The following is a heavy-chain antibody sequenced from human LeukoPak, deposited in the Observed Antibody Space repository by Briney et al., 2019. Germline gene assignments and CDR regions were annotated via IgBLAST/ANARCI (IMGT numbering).Heavy chain of an antibody. CDR3: AGGGYDSSGPFDP. CDR1: GFTFSSYW. CDR2: IKQDGSEK. V-gene: IGHV3-7*01. Sequence: GGSLRLSCAASGFTFSSYWMSWVRQAPGKGLEWVANIKQDGSEKYYVDSVKGRFTISRDNAKNSLYLQMNSLRAEDTAVYYCAGGGYDSSGPFDPWGQGTLVTVSS. D-gene: IGHD3-22*01. J-gene: IGHJ5*02.